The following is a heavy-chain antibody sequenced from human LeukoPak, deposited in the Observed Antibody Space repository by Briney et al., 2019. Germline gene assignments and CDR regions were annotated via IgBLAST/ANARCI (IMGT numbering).Heavy chain of an antibody. CDR1: GFAINLYG. CDR2: ISGSAVGT. D-gene: IGHD3-16*01. Sequence: GESLRLSCAASGFAINLYGMAWVRQAPGKGLEWVSGISGSAVGTYYADSVKGRFTISRDNPKNVLFLQMNNLRAEDTAVYFCAKLGTYWYFDVWGRGTLVTVSS. V-gene: IGHV3-23*01. J-gene: IGHJ2*01. CDR3: AKLGTYWYFDV.